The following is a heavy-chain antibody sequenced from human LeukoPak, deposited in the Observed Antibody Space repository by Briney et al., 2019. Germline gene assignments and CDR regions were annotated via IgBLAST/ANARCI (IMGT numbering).Heavy chain of an antibody. V-gene: IGHV3-23*01. CDR2: ISGSGGGT. CDR1: GVTFSSYV. J-gene: IGHJ3*02. CDR3: VQEGPRGLAFDI. Sequence: QSGGSLRLSCEASGVTFSSYVMSWVRHAPGKGPERDSGISGSGGGTYYADSVKGRCATSTDTSKKTQYLQMKRLRAEDTAVYCCVQEGPRGLAFDIWGQGTKVTVSS.